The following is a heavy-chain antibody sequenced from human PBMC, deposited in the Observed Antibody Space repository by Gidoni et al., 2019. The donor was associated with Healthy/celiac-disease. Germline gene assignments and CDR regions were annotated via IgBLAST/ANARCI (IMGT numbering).Heavy chain of an antibody. CDR3: ARETSPITGTTVRSDYYYGMDV. CDR2: INPNSGGT. Sequence: QVQLVQSGAEVKKPGASVQVSCRASGYTFPGDYMHWVRQAPGQGLEWMGWINPNSGGTNYEQKFQGGVTMTRNTSISTAYMELSRLRSDDTAVYYCARETSPITGTTVRSDYYYGMDVWGQGTTVTVSS. J-gene: IGHJ6*02. V-gene: IGHV1-2*02. CDR1: GYTFPGDY. D-gene: IGHD1-7*01.